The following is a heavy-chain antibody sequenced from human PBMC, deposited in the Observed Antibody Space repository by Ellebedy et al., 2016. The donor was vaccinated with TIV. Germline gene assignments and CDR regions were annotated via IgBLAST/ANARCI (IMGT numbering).Heavy chain of an antibody. J-gene: IGHJ4*02. CDR2: INPTSGSS. D-gene: IGHD3-22*01. CDR1: GYTFTSYF. V-gene: IGHV1-46*01. Sequence: ASVKVSCKASGYTFTSYFLYWVRQAPGQGLEWMGIINPTSGSSNYAQKFQGRVTMTRDTSTRTVYIDLSSLRSEDTAVYYCARGDNYYYDSSCYYYSYWGQGTLVTVSS. CDR3: ARGDNYYYDSSCYYYSY.